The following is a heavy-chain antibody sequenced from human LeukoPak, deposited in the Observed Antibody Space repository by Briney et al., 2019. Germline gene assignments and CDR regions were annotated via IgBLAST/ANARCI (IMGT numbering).Heavy chain of an antibody. CDR2: IIPIFGTA. D-gene: IGHD4-23*01. Sequence: SVKVSCKASGGTFSSYAISWVRQAPGQGLEWMGGIIPIFGTANYAQKFQGRVTITTDESTSTAYMELSSLRSENTAVYYCARDYGGNSVDGYFQHWGQGTLVTVSS. CDR1: GGTFSSYA. CDR3: ARDYGGNSVDGYFQH. J-gene: IGHJ1*01. V-gene: IGHV1-69*05.